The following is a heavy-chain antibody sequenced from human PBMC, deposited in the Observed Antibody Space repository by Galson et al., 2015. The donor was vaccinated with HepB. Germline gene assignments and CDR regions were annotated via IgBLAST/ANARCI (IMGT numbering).Heavy chain of an antibody. CDR1: GLTVSSNY. V-gene: IGHV3-66*01. CDR3: ARWAGDRGWSHDD. CDR2: IYSGGTT. J-gene: IGHJ4*02. Sequence: SLRLSCAASGLTVSSNYMSWVRLAPGKGLEWVSLIYSGGTTYYADSVRGRFTISRDNSKYTLYLQMSSLRVEDTAVYYCARWAGDRGWSHDDWGQGTLVTVSS. D-gene: IGHD3-3*01.